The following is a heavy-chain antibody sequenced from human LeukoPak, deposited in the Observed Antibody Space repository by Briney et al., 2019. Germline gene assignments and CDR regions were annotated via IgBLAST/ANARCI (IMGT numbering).Heavy chain of an antibody. V-gene: IGHV1-8*01. CDR1: TSYG. CDR3: ARGPLGDPSDY. Sequence: TSYGMXXVRQAPGQGLEGMVWMYPNSGNTDYAQKFKGRGTMTRSTAISTAYMEMSSPRSEDTAVYYCARGPLGDPSDYWGQGTLVTVSS. CDR2: MYPNSGNT. J-gene: IGHJ4*02.